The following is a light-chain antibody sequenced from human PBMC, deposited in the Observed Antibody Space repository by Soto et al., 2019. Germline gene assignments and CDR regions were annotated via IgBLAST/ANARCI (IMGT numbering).Light chain of an antibody. CDR3: QQRSNWPLT. Sequence: TALTQSPATLSLSPGERATLSCRASQSVSSYLAWYQQKPGQAPRLLIYDASNRATGIPARFSGSGSGTDFTLTISSLEPEDFAVYYCQQRSNWPLTFGGGTKVDIK. CDR2: DAS. V-gene: IGKV3-11*01. J-gene: IGKJ4*01. CDR1: QSVSSY.